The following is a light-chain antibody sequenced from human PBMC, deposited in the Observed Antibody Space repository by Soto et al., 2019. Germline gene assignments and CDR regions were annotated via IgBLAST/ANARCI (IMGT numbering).Light chain of an antibody. CDR1: SGQSSYI. V-gene: IGLV4-60*03. CDR2: LEGSGTD. Sequence: QPVLTQSSSASASLGSSVKVTCTLSSGQSSYIIAWHQQQPGKAPRYLMNLEGSGTDNKGSGVPDRFSGSRSGADRYLTISSLQSGDEADYYCETWNSNTRVFGGGTKLTVL. CDR3: ETWNSNTRV. J-gene: IGLJ3*02.